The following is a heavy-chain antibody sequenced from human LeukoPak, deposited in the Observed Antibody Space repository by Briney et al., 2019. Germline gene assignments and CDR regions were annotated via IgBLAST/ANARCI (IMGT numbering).Heavy chain of an antibody. J-gene: IGHJ4*02. CDR1: GFTFRSLG. D-gene: IGHD4/OR15-4a*01. V-gene: IGHV3-30*02. CDR3: AKGYGESHFDS. Sequence: GGSLRLSCAASGFTFRSLGMHLVRQPPGKGLEWVAFIRFDGSNQYYADSVQGRFTICRDNSNNALFLQMNSLRVDDTAVYFCAKGYGESHFDSWGQGTLVTVSS. CDR2: IRFDGSNQ.